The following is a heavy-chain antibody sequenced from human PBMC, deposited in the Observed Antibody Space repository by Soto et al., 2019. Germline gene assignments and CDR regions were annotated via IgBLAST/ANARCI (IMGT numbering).Heavy chain of an antibody. CDR2: IYYSGST. D-gene: IGHD6-19*01. J-gene: IGHJ5*02. V-gene: IGHV4-59*01. CDR3: ARVGGIAVAGSWFDP. CDR1: GGSISSYY. Sequence: SETLSLTCTVSGGSISSYYWSWIRQPPGKGLEWIGYIYYSGSTNYNPSLKSRVTISVDTSKNQFSLKLSSVTAADTAVYYCARVGGIAVAGSWFDPWGQGTLVTVSS.